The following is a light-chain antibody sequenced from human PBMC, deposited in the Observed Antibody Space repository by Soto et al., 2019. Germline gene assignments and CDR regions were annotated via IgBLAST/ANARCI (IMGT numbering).Light chain of an antibody. CDR1: SRDVGGYNS. J-gene: IGLJ2*01. V-gene: IGLV2-14*01. CDR3: SSYTTTATRL. CDR2: DVS. Sequence: QSALTQPASVSGSPGLSIAISCTGTSRDVGGYNSVSWYQQQPGKVPKLIIYDVSSRPSGVSNRFSGSKSGNTASLTISGLQAEDEADYYCSSYTTTATRLFGGGTKVTVL.